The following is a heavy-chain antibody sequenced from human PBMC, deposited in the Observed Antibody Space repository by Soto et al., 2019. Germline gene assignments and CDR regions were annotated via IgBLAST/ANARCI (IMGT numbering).Heavy chain of an antibody. J-gene: IGHJ4*02. CDR1: GYRFSGFW. V-gene: IGHV5-51*01. Sequence: GESLKISCHASGYRFSGFWICWVRQMPGKGLEWMGIAQPGYSDTRYSPAFQGHVTISADESTNTAYLQWSSLRASDTAMYFCARHGYSSSWYPDHWGQGTLVTVSS. CDR3: ARHGYSSSWYPDH. CDR2: AQPGYSDT. D-gene: IGHD6-13*01.